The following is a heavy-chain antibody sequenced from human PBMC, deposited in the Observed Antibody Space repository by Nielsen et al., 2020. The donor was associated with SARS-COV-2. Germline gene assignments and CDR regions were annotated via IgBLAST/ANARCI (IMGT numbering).Heavy chain of an antibody. Sequence: WVRQAPGQRLEWIGWMNPGNGHTKYSQKFQGRVTITRDTSASKAYMELSSLRSEDTAVYYCARTYSTGCYDYWGQGTLVTVSS. CDR2: MNPGNGHT. V-gene: IGHV1-3*01. D-gene: IGHD6-19*01. CDR3: ARTYSTGCYDY. J-gene: IGHJ4*02.